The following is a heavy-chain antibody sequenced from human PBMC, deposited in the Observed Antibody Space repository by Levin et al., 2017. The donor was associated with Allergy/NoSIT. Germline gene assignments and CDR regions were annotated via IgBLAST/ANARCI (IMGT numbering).Heavy chain of an antibody. V-gene: IGHV3-7*01. D-gene: IGHD6-13*01. CDR2: IKQDGSEK. CDR3: ARGGVQQLVS. CDR1: GFTFSSYG. Sequence: GESLKISCAASGFTFSSYGMSWVRQAPGKGLEWVANIKQDGSEKYYVDSVKGRFTSSRDNAKNSLYLQMNSLRAEDTAVYYCARGGVQQLVSWGQGTLVTVSS. J-gene: IGHJ4*02.